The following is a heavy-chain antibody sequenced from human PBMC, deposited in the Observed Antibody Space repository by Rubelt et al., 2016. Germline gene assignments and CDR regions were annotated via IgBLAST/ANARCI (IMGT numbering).Heavy chain of an antibody. CDR3: ARGWVGSYQFYYYYGMDV. J-gene: IGHJ6*02. V-gene: IGHV4-34*01. CDR1: GGSFSGYY. Sequence: LEEPSETLSLTCAVYGGSFSGYYWSWIRQPPGKGLEWFGEINHSGGISYNPSLKSRFTISVDTSKNQISLKVRSVTAADTAVYYCARGWVGSYQFYYYYGMDVWARGTTVTVSS. CDR2: INHSGGI. D-gene: IGHD1-26*01.